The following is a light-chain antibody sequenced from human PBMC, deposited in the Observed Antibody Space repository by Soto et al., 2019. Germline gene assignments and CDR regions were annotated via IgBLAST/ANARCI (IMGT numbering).Light chain of an antibody. CDR1: QDINSW. J-gene: IGKJ4*01. CDR3: PQSKTFPLT. V-gene: IGKV1-12*01. CDR2: IAS. Sequence: DIQMTQSPSSVASSVGDRVTITCRASQDINSWLTWYQQKPGKAPKVLIYIASRLQSGVPSRFSGRGSGTDFSLTIRNLQPEDFATYFCPQSKTFPLTFGGGTKVEIK.